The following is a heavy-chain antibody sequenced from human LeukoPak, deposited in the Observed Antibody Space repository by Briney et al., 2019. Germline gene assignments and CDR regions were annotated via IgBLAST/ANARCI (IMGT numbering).Heavy chain of an antibody. J-gene: IGHJ6*03. CDR2: IWYGGSNK. V-gene: IGHV3-33*01. Sequence: GGSLRLSCAASGLTFSSYGMHWVRQATGKGLEWVAVIWYGGSNKYYAAPETGHYTIPRDNSKNTLYLQMNSLRAEDTAVYYYARGPHDYGDYYAYMDVWGKGTTVTVSS. D-gene: IGHD4-17*01. CDR3: ARGPHDYGDYYAYMDV. CDR1: GLTFSSYG.